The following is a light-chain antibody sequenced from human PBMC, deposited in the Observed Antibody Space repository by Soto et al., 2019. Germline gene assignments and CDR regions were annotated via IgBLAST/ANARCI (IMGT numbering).Light chain of an antibody. J-gene: IGLJ1*01. Sequence: QSALTQPPSASGSPGQSVTISCTGANSEVGSYNFVSWYQQHPGKAPKLMIYEVNKRPSGVPDRFSGSKSGNTAPLTISGLQAEDEAEYYCSSYAGTNTRYLFGSGTKVTVL. CDR1: NSEVGSYNF. V-gene: IGLV2-8*01. CDR2: EVN. CDR3: SSYAGTNTRYL.